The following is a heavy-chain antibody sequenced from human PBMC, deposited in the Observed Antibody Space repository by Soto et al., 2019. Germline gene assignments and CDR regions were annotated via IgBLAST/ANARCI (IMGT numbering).Heavy chain of an antibody. Sequence: GESLKISCKGFGYSFPNYWIAWVRQMPGKGLEWMGIIYPGDSDPRYSPSFHGQVTISADKSINTAYLQWGSLKASDTAMYYCARPTSISAAPFDYWDQGTLVTVSS. CDR2: IYPGDSDP. D-gene: IGHD6-25*01. CDR1: GYSFPNYW. J-gene: IGHJ4*02. CDR3: ARPTSISAAPFDY. V-gene: IGHV5-51*01.